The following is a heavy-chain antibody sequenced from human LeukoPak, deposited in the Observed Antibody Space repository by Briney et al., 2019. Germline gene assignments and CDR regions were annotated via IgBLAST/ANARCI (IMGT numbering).Heavy chain of an antibody. V-gene: IGHV3-23*01. CDR3: AKDLSSGWYAEYFQH. J-gene: IGHJ1*01. Sequence: GGSLRLSCAASGFTFSSYAMSWVRQAPGKGLEWVSAISGSGGSTYYADSVKGRLTISRDNSKNTLYLQMNSLRAEDTAVYYCAKDLSSGWYAEYFQHWGQGTLVTVSS. D-gene: IGHD6-19*01. CDR1: GFTFSSYA. CDR2: ISGSGGST.